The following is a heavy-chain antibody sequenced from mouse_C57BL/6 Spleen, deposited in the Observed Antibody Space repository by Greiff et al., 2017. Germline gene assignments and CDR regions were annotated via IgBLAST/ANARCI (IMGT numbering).Heavy chain of an antibody. CDR1: GFTFSDYG. J-gene: IGHJ1*03. D-gene: IGHD1-1*01. CDR3: ANTVVPDWYFDV. V-gene: IGHV5-17*01. CDR2: ISSGSSTI. Sequence: EVMLVESGGGLVKPGGSLKLSCAASGFTFSDYGMHWVRQAPEKGLEWVAYISSGSSTIYYADTVKGRFTISRDNAKNTLCLQMTSLRSEDTAMYYCANTVVPDWYFDVWGTGTTVTVSS.